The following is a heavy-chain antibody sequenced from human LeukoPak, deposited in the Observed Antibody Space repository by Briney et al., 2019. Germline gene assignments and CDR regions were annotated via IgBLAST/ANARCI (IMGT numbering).Heavy chain of an antibody. CDR1: GGSISSGGYY. J-gene: IGHJ4*02. Sequence: SQTLSLTCTVSGGSISSGGYYWSWIRQHPGKGLECIGYIYYSGSTYYNPSLKSRVTISVDTSKNQFSLKLSSVTAADTAVYYCARDTAAATVDYWGQGTLVTVSS. D-gene: IGHD6-13*01. CDR2: IYYSGST. CDR3: ARDTAAATVDY. V-gene: IGHV4-31*03.